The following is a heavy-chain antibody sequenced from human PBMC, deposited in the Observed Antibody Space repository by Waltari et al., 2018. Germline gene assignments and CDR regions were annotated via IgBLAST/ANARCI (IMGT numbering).Heavy chain of an antibody. D-gene: IGHD3-16*02. CDR2: INHSGST. CDR1: VGSFSGYY. Sequence: QVQLQQWGAGLLKPSETLSLTCAVYVGSFSGYYWSWIRTPPGQGLGWIGEINHSGSTNYNPSLKSRVTISVDTSKNQFSLKLSSVTAADTAVYYCARGRNDYVWGSYRYTASFDYWGQGTLVTVSS. CDR3: ARGRNDYVWGSYRYTASFDY. J-gene: IGHJ4*02. V-gene: IGHV4-34*01.